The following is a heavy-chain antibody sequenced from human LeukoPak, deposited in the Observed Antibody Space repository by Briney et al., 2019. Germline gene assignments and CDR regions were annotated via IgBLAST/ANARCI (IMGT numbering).Heavy chain of an antibody. CDR2: IYYSGST. V-gene: IGHV4-59*12. CDR3: ARDSPLYYNGKDV. Sequence: PSETLSLTCTVSGGSIRSYYWSWIRQPPGKGLEWIGYIYYSGSTNYNPSLKSRVTMSVDTSKNQLSLKLSSVSAADTAVYYCARDSPLYYNGKDVWGQGTTVTVSS. CDR1: GGSIRSYY. J-gene: IGHJ6*02.